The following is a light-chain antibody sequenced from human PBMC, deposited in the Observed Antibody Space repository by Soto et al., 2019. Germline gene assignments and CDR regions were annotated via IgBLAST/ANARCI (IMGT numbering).Light chain of an antibody. V-gene: IGLV1-40*01. CDR2: GNS. Sequence: QSVLTQPPSVSGAPGQRVTISCTGSSYNIGAGYDLHWYRHLPGTAPKLLIYGNSNRPSGVPDRFSGSKSGTSVSLAITGLQAEDEADYYCQSYDSALSGVVYGGGTKLTVL. CDR1: SYNIGAGYD. CDR3: QSYDSALSGVV. J-gene: IGLJ2*01.